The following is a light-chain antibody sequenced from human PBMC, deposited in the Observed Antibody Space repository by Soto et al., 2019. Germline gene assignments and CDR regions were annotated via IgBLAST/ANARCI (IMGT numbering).Light chain of an antibody. J-gene: IGLJ1*01. CDR1: SSNIGSNY. CDR3: AAWDDSLRGSNYV. V-gene: IGLV1-47*01. CDR2: RNN. Sequence: QSVLTQPPSASGTPGQRVTISCSGSSSNIGSNYVYWYQQLPGTAPKLLIYRNNQRPSGVPDRFSGSKSGTSASLAISGLGSEDEAVLYCAAWDDSLRGSNYVFGCGTNVTVL.